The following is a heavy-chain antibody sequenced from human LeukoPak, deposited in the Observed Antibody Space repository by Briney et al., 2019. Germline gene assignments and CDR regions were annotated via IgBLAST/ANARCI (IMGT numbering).Heavy chain of an antibody. J-gene: IGHJ4*02. V-gene: IGHV3-74*01. CDR3: AKGGGKVQDY. CDR1: GFPFSDYA. D-gene: IGHD4-23*01. CDR2: ISSDGSST. Sequence: GGSLRLSCTASGFPFSDYAMNWVRQAPGEGLEWVSRISSDGSSTNYADSVKGRFTISRDNAKNTLYLQMNSLRAEDTAVYYCAKGGGKVQDYWGQGTLVTVSS.